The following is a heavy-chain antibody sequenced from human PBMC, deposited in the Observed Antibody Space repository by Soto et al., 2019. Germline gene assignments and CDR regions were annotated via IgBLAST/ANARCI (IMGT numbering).Heavy chain of an antibody. CDR1: GFTFSSYG. CDR2: ISYDGSNK. J-gene: IGHJ4*02. D-gene: IGHD6-19*01. Sequence: GGSLRLSCAASGFTFSSYGMHWVRQAPGKGLEWVAVISYDGSNKYYADSVKGRFTISRDNSKNTLYLQMNSLRAEDTAVYYCAKDLRTGNIAVAGTLDYWGQGTLVTVSS. V-gene: IGHV3-30*18. CDR3: AKDLRTGNIAVAGTLDY.